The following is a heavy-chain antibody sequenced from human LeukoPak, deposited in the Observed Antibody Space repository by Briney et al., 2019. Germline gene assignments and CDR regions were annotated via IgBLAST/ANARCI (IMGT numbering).Heavy chain of an antibody. Sequence: PGGSLRLSCAASGFSVTSRYINWVRQAPGKGLEWVSTIYTGGSTSFSDYVKGRFTISRDNSKNTVSLQVNSLRAEDTAVYYCARTFYGSGGLLGEAFDVWGQGTMVTVSS. J-gene: IGHJ3*01. CDR1: GFSVTSRY. D-gene: IGHD3-10*01. V-gene: IGHV3-53*01. CDR3: ARTFYGSGGLLGEAFDV. CDR2: IYTGGST.